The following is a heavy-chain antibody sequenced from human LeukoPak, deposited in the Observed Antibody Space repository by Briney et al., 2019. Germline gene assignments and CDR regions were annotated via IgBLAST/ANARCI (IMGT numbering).Heavy chain of an antibody. J-gene: IGHJ3*02. V-gene: IGHV4-59*02. Sequence: SETLSLTCTVSGGSVRSYHWSWIRQSPGEGLEWIAYVHNSGGTRYNPSLQSRVTISVDTSKNQFSLKLRSVTAADTAVYYCVRDWEGFNFDIWGQGTMVTVSS. CDR3: VRDWEGFNFDI. CDR1: GGSVRSYH. CDR2: VHNSGGT. D-gene: IGHD1-26*01.